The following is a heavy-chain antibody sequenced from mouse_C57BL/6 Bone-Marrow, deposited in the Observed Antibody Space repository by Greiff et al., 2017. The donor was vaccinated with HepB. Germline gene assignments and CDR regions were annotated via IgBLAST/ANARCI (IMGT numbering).Heavy chain of an antibody. CDR1: GFTFSSYG. V-gene: IGHV5-6*01. D-gene: IGHD1-1*01. Sequence: EVNVVESGGDLVKPGGSLKLSCAASGFTFSSYGMSWVRQTPDKRLEWVATISSGGSYTYYPDSVKGRFTISRDNAKNTLYLQMSSLKSEDTAMYYCARAGENYGSPAWFAYWGQGTLVTVSA. CDR3: ARAGENYGSPAWFAY. J-gene: IGHJ3*01. CDR2: ISSGGSYT.